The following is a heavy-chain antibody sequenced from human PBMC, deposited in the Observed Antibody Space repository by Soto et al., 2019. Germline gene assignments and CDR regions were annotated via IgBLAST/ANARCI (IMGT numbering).Heavy chain of an antibody. CDR3: ASDYDSSGYYYPYLNY. CDR1: GFTFSSYS. J-gene: IGHJ4*02. V-gene: IGHV3-48*02. D-gene: IGHD3-22*01. CDR2: ISSSSSTI. Sequence: GGSLRLSCAASGFTFSSYSMNWVRQAPGKGLEWVSYISSSSSTIYYADSVKGRFTISRDNAKNSLYLQMNSLRDEDTAVYYCASDYDSSGYYYPYLNYWGQGTLVTVSS.